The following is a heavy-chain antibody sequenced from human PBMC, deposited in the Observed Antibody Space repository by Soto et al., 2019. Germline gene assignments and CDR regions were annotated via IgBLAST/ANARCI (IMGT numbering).Heavy chain of an antibody. V-gene: IGHV1-69*01. J-gene: IGHJ4*02. D-gene: IGHD5-12*01. CDR3: ASERVAEMATGGYFDN. CDR2: IVPLFGTP. Sequence: QVHLVQSGAEVKKPGSSVKVSCKTSGGTFSDLAFSWVRQAPRQGLEWVGGIVPLFGTPDYAQKFQGRVTINADDSSSTVYMELRSLRSEDTAVYYCASERVAEMATGGYFDNRGQGTLVTLSS. CDR1: GGTFSDLA.